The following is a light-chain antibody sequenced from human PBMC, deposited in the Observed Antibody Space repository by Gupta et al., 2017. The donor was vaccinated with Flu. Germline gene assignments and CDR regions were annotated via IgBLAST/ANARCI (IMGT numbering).Light chain of an antibody. V-gene: IGKV1-39*01. CDR1: QSISTY. CDR3: QQTYSTHA. J-gene: IGKJ1*01. Sequence: DIQMTQSPSSLSASVGDRVTITCRASQSISTYLNWYQQKPGKAPKLLIYAASSLQSGVPSRFSGSGSGTDFTLTSSSLQPEDFATYYWQQTYSTHAFGQGTKVEIK. CDR2: AAS.